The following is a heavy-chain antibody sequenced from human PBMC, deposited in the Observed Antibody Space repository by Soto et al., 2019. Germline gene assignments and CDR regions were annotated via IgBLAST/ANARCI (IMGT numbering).Heavy chain of an antibody. CDR1: GGSISRGGYY. CDR2: FHYSGST. V-gene: IGHV4-31*03. J-gene: IGHJ3*02. Sequence: QVQLQESGPGLVKPSQTLSLTCTVSGGSISRGGYYWSWIRQHPGKGLEWIGYFHYSGSTYYNPSLKSRLTISVDTSKNQFSLKLSSVTAADTAVYYCARAMEEEWAFFDIWGQGTMVTVSS. CDR3: ARAMEEEWAFFDI. D-gene: IGHD3-3*01.